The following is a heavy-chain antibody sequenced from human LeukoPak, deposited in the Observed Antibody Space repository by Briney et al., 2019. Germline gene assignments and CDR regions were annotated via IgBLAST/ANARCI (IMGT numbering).Heavy chain of an antibody. V-gene: IGHV1-69*01. J-gene: IGHJ6*02. CDR3: ARDRDWKVRVPHAMDV. CDR2: IIPIFGTA. Sequence: GSSVKVSCKASGGTFSSYAISWVRQAPGQGLEWMGGIIPIFGTANYAQKFQGRVTITADESTSTAYMELSSLRSEDTAVYYCARDRDWKVRVPHAMDVWGQGTTVTVSS. D-gene: IGHD3-10*01. CDR1: GGTFSSYA.